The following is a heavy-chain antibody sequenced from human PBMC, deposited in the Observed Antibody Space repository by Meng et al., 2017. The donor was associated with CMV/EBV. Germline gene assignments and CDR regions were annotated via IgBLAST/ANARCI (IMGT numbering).Heavy chain of an antibody. CDR3: ASLVVVITTSWFDP. D-gene: IGHD3-22*01. J-gene: IGHJ5*02. Sequence: GGSLRLSCAASGFTFSSYEMNWVRQAPGKGLEWVSYISSSGSTIYYADSVKGRFTISRDNAKNSLYLQMNSLRAEDTAVYYCASLVVVITTSWFDPWGQGTLVTVSS. CDR1: GFTFSSYE. V-gene: IGHV3-48*03. CDR2: ISSSGSTI.